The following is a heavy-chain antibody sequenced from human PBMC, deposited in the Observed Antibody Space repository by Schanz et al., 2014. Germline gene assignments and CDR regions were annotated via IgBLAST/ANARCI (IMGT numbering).Heavy chain of an antibody. V-gene: IGHV1-69*04. J-gene: IGHJ4*02. CDR1: GDTFDNFG. D-gene: IGHD1-26*01. CDR2: IFLNDGGT. CDR3: ARERPRKGDFDY. Sequence: QVQLVQSGAEVKKPGSSVKVSCKATGDTFDNFGISWVRQAPGQGLEWLGTIFLNDGGTHSAEKFQGRIIMTRDTSTSTVYLDLSSLRSEDTAVYYCARERPRKGDFDYWGQGTLVTVSS.